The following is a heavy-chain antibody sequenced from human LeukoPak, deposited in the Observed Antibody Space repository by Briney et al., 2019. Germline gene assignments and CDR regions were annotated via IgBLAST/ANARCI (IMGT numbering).Heavy chain of an antibody. Sequence: GASVKVSCKASGYTFTGYYMHWVRQAPGQGLEWMGWINPNSGGTNYAQKFQGWVTMTRDTSISTAYMELSRLRSDDTAVYYCARAPSGYSSIPGPWGQGTLVTVSS. CDR3: ARAPSGYSSIPGP. CDR2: INPNSGGT. V-gene: IGHV1-2*04. CDR1: GYTFTGYY. D-gene: IGHD6-13*01. J-gene: IGHJ5*02.